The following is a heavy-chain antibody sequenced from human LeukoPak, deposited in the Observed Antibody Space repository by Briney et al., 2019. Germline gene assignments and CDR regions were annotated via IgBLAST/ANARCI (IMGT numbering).Heavy chain of an antibody. CDR1: GFTFSNYA. CDR2: ISCSGGST. CDR3: AKDPQLDAFWSGFYLKS. D-gene: IGHD3-3*01. V-gene: IGHV3-23*01. J-gene: IGHJ4*02. Sequence: GGSVRLSCAASGFTFSNYAMHWVRQAPGKGLEWVSAISCSGGSTYYADSVKGRFTISRDNSNNTLYLQMNSLGAEDTAVYYCAKDPQLDAFWSGFYLKSWGQGTLVTVSS.